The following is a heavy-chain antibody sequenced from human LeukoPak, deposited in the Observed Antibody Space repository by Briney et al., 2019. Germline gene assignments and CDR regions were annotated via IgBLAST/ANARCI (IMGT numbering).Heavy chain of an antibody. V-gene: IGHV3-72*01. CDR3: ARDGILYGSGSYSNY. J-gene: IGHJ4*02. Sequence: PGGSLRLSCAASGFTFSDHYMDWVRQAPGKRLEWVGRTRNRANSYTTEYAASVKGRFTISRDDSKNSLYLQMNSLKTEDTAVYYCARDGILYGSGSYSNYWGQGTLVTVSS. D-gene: IGHD3-10*01. CDR1: GFTFSDHY. CDR2: TRNRANSYTT.